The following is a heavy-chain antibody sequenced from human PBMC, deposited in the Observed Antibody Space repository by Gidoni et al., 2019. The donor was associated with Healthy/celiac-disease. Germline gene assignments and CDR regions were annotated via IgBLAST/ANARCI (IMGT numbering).Heavy chain of an antibody. Sequence: EVQPVESGRGLVQPGGSLRPSCAASGFTFSRYEMYWIRQAPGKGLELVSYISSSGSTIYCADAVKGRFTISRDNAKNSLYLQMDSLRAEDTAVYYCARFSLRVWLVRHAADFDYWGQGTLVAVSS. D-gene: IGHD6-19*01. CDR3: ARFSLRVWLVRHAADFDY. CDR1: GFTFSRYE. V-gene: IGHV3-48*03. CDR2: ISSSGSTI. J-gene: IGHJ4*02.